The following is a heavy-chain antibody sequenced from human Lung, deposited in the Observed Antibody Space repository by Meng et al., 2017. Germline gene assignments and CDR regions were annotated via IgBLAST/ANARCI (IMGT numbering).Heavy chain of an antibody. CDR2: INAGNGNT. CDR1: GYTFSTYT. V-gene: IGHV1-3*01. CDR3: ARDAAMVKGGDY. Sequence: QVQLVQSGAEVKTPGASVKVSCKASGYTFSTYTMHWVRQAPGQRLEWMGWINAGNGNTKCSQKFQGRVTITRDTSASTAYMELSSLRSEDTAVYYCARDAAMVKGGDYWGQGTLVTVSS. D-gene: IGHD5-18*01. J-gene: IGHJ4*02.